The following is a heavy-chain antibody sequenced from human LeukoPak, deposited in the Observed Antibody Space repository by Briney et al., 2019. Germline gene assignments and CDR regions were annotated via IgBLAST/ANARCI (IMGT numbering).Heavy chain of an antibody. Sequence: GGSLRLSCAASGFTFSSYSMNWVRQAPGKGLEWVSSISSSSSYIYYADSVKGRFTISRDNAKNSLYLQMNSLRAEDTAVYYCARGRGYQLLGRYGAFDIWGQGTMVTVSS. D-gene: IGHD2-2*01. CDR1: GFTFSSYS. V-gene: IGHV3-21*01. CDR3: ARGRGYQLLGRYGAFDI. CDR2: ISSSSSYI. J-gene: IGHJ3*02.